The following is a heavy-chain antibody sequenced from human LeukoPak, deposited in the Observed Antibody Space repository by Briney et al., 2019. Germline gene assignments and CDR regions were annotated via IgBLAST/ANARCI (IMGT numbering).Heavy chain of an antibody. D-gene: IGHD3-9*01. CDR2: IYYSGST. Sequence: SETLSLTCTVSGGSISSGDYYWSWIRQPPGKGLEWIGYIYYSGSTYYNPSLKSRVTISVDTSKNQFSLKLSSVTAADTAEYYCARDSRYFDWLPNFDYWGQGTLVTVSS. J-gene: IGHJ4*02. CDR3: ARDSRYFDWLPNFDY. CDR1: GGSISSGDYY. V-gene: IGHV4-30-4*01.